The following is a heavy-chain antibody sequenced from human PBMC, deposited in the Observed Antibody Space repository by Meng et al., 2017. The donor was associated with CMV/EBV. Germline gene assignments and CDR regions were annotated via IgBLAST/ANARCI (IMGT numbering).Heavy chain of an antibody. Sequence: SETLSLTCAVYGGSFSGYYWSWIRQPPGKGLEWIGEINHSGSTNYNPSLKSRVTISVDTSKNQFSLKLSSVTAADTAVYYCAGGKTFYYYYGMDVWGQGTTVTVSS. V-gene: IGHV4-34*01. CDR1: GGSFSGYY. CDR2: INHSGST. CDR3: AGGKTFYYYYGMDV. J-gene: IGHJ6*02.